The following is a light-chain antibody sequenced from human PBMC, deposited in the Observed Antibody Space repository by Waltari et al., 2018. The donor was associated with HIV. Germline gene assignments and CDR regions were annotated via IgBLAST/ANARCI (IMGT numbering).Light chain of an antibody. V-gene: IGLV2-8*01. J-gene: IGLJ1*01. CDR2: EVT. CDR1: NSDIGTPKF. CDR3: TSSTGSNTLGV. Sequence: QSALTQPPSASGSPGQSVTLSCTGPNSDIGTPKFISWYQHHPGKAPKLIIYEVTKRPSGVPDRFSASKSGNTASLTVSGLQPEDEADYYCTSSTGSNTLGVFGSGTTVTVL.